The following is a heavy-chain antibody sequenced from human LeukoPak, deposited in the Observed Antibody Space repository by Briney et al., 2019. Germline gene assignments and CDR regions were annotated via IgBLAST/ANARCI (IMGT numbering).Heavy chain of an antibody. CDR2: INPNSGGT. V-gene: IGHV1-2*06. Sequence: ASVKVSCKASGYTFTGYYMHWVRQAPGQGLEWMGRINPNSGGTNYAQKLQGRVTMTTDTSTSTAYMELRSLRSDDTAVYYCARVYAAAGTFDYWGQGTLVTVSS. CDR1: GYTFTGYY. D-gene: IGHD6-13*01. J-gene: IGHJ4*02. CDR3: ARVYAAAGTFDY.